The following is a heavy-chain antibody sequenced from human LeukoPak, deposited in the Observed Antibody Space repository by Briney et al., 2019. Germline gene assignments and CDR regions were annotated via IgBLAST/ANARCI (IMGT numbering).Heavy chain of an antibody. J-gene: IGHJ4*02. Sequence: PGGSLRLSCVVSGFTFSTYAMSWVRQAPGKRLEWVSAVRGSGSDTYYADSVKGRFTISRDNSKNTLYLQMNSLRAEDTAIYYCAKTSRRNSAYDSPFDSWGQGTLVTVSS. CDR1: GFTFSTYA. D-gene: IGHD5-12*01. V-gene: IGHV3-23*01. CDR2: VRGSGSDT. CDR3: AKTSRRNSAYDSPFDS.